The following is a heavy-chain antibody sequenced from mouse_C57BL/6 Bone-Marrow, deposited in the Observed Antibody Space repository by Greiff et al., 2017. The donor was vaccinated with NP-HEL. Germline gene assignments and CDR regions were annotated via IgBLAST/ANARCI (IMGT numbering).Heavy chain of an antibody. J-gene: IGHJ3*01. D-gene: IGHD2-2*01. Sequence: QVQLQQPGAELVKPGASVKMSCKASGYTFTSYWITWVKQRPGQGLEWIGDIYPGSGSTNYNEKFKSKATLTVDTSSSTAYMQLSSLTSEDSAVDYCARGIYYGYDKSWFAYWGQGTLVTVSA. CDR3: ARGIYYGYDKSWFAY. CDR1: GYTFTSYW. CDR2: IYPGSGST. V-gene: IGHV1-55*01.